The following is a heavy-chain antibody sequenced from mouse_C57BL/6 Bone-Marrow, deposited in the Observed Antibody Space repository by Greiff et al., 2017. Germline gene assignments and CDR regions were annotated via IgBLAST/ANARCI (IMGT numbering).Heavy chain of an antibody. D-gene: IGHD2-5*01. CDR3: AREGAYYSNRDAMDY. Sequence: EVKVEESGPELVKPGASVKISCTASGYSFTGYYMHWVKQSHGNILDWIGYIYPYNGVSSYNQKFKGQATLTVDKSSSTAYMELRSLTSEDSAVYYCAREGAYYSNRDAMDYWGQGTSVTVSS. CDR1: GYSFTGYY. CDR2: IYPYNGVS. J-gene: IGHJ4*01. V-gene: IGHV1-31*01.